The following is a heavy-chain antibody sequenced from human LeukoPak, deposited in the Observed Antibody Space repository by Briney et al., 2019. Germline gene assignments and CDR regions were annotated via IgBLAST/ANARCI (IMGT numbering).Heavy chain of an antibody. Sequence: GASVKVSCKASGYTFTGYYTHWVRQAPGQGLEWMGWIDPNSGGTNYAQKFQGRVTMTRDTSISTAYMELSSLRSEDTAVYYCARDKSGNWYFDLWGRGTLVTISS. CDR2: IDPNSGGT. CDR3: ARDKSGNWYFDL. CDR1: GYTFTGYY. V-gene: IGHV1-2*02. J-gene: IGHJ2*01.